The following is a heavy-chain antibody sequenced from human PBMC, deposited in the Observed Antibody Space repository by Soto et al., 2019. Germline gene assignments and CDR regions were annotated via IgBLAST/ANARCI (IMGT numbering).Heavy chain of an antibody. Sequence: QVQLVESGGGVVQPGRSLRLSCAASGFTFSSYGMHWVRQAPGKGLEWVAVIWYDGSNKYYADSVKGRFTISRDNSKNTLYLQMNSLRAEDTAVYYCARGGQWLVRSWFDPWGQGTLVTVSS. D-gene: IGHD6-19*01. CDR3: ARGGQWLVRSWFDP. CDR1: GFTFSSYG. CDR2: IWYDGSNK. V-gene: IGHV3-33*01. J-gene: IGHJ5*02.